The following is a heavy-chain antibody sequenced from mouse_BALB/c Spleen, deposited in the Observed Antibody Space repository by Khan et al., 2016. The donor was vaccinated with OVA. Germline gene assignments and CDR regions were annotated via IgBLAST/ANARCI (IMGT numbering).Heavy chain of an antibody. D-gene: IGHD2-1*01. CDR1: GYTFTSYW. J-gene: IGHJ2*01. Sequence: EVQLQESGTVLARPGASVKMSCKASGYTFTSYWMHWVKQRPGQGLEWIGAIYPGNSDTNYNQKFKGKAKLTAVTSTSTAYLELNSLTNEDSAVYDCTRNGFGNYESWDYWGQGTTLTVSS. CDR3: TRNGFGNYESWDY. V-gene: IGHV1-5*01. CDR2: IYPGNSDT.